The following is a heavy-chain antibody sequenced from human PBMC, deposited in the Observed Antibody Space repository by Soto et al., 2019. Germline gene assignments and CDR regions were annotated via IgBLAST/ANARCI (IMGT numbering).Heavy chain of an antibody. CDR1: GFTFSSYA. Sequence: GGSLRLSCAASGFTFSSYAMSWVRQAPGKGLEWVSAISGSGGSTYYADSVKGRFTISRDNSKNTLYLQMNSLRAEDTAVYYCAKSEGSGYDYIGWFDYWGQGTLVTVSS. V-gene: IGHV3-23*01. CDR2: ISGSGGST. J-gene: IGHJ4*02. CDR3: AKSEGSGYDYIGWFDY. D-gene: IGHD5-12*01.